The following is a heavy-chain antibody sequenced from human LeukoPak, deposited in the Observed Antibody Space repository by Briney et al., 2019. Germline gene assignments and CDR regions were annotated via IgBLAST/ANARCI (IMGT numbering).Heavy chain of an antibody. CDR1: GFRFSDAA. Sequence: PGGSLRLSCAASGFRFSDAAMTWVRRAPGKGLEWVSLIGSVGHSTYYGDSVKGRFTISRDNSKNTLSLQMNSLRVEDTAIYYCAKDIELSILGLGTMVTVSS. D-gene: IGHD3-16*02. CDR3: AKDIELSI. CDR2: IGSVGHST. V-gene: IGHV3-23*01. J-gene: IGHJ3*02.